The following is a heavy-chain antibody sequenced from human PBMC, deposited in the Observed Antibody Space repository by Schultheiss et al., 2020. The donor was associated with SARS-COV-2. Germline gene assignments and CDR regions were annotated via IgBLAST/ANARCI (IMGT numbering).Heavy chain of an antibody. J-gene: IGHJ4*02. Sequence: SETLSLTCTVSGGSISSYYWSWIRQPPGKGLEWIGYIYYSGSTNYNPSLKSRVTISVDTSKNQFSLKLSSVTAADTAVYYCARGPHPMIVATLDYWGQGTLVTVSS. CDR3: ARGPHPMIVATLDY. CDR2: IYYSGST. CDR1: GGSISSYY. V-gene: IGHV4-59*12. D-gene: IGHD3-22*01.